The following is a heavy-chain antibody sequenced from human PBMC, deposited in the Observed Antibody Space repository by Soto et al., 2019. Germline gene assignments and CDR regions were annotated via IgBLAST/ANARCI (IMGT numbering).Heavy chain of an antibody. V-gene: IGHV1-18*01. J-gene: IGHJ1*01. CDR1: GYTFTSYG. CDR3: ARDRKDYYDSSGYGEKLEYFQH. CDR2: ISAYNGNT. D-gene: IGHD3-22*01. Sequence: ASVKVSCKASGYTFTSYGISWVRQAPGQGPEWMGWISAYNGNTNYAQKLQGRVTMTTDTSTSTAYMELRSLRSDDTAVYYCARDRKDYYDSSGYGEKLEYFQHWGQGTLVTVSS.